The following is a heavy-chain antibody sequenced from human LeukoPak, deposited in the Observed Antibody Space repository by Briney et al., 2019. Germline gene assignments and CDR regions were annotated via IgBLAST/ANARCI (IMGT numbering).Heavy chain of an antibody. CDR1: GYSFINYG. Sequence: GASVTVSFTASGYSFINYGSSWLRRALGQGLEWMGWVSGYNGHTNYAQKYQGRVTMHTDTSKNTAYMELRSLRSDDPAVYYCARAIVGGNYYYHYMDVWGKGTTVTISS. D-gene: IGHD1-26*01. J-gene: IGHJ6*03. CDR2: VSGYNGHT. CDR3: ARAIVGGNYYYHYMDV. V-gene: IGHV1-18*04.